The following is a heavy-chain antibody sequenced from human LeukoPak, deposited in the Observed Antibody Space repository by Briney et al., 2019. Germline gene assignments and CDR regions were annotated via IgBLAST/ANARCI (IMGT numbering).Heavy chain of an antibody. CDR1: GFTFSSYE. Sequence: GGSLRLSCAASGFTFSSYEMNWVRHAPGKGLEWISYISSSGSTIYYADSVKGRFTISRDNAKNSLYLQMNSLRAEDTAVYYCARTSTMATLVHWGQGTLVTVSS. CDR2: ISSSGSTI. CDR3: ARTSTMATLVH. D-gene: IGHD5-24*01. J-gene: IGHJ5*02. V-gene: IGHV3-48*03.